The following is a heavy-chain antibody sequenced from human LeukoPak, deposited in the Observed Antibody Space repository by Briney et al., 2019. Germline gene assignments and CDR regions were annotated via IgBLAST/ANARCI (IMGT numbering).Heavy chain of an antibody. Sequence: GGSLRLSCSASGFSVDSNYMSWVRQAPGRGLEWVSVIYSNGKEYYAESAKGRFTISRDISKNSLDLQMNRLRGEDTAVYYCARESPTSGIDSWGQGTLVIVPS. D-gene: IGHD2-15*01. J-gene: IGHJ5*01. CDR2: IYSNGKE. CDR1: GFSVDSNY. V-gene: IGHV3-53*01. CDR3: ARESPTSGIDS.